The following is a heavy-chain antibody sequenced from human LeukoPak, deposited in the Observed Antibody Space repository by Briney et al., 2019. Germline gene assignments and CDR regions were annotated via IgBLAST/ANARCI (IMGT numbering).Heavy chain of an antibody. V-gene: IGHV1-18*04. CDR3: ARVGRSSSSWTHNYNYGMDV. CDR1: GYMFTSYG. D-gene: IGHD6-13*01. CDR2: INGNNGNT. J-gene: IGHJ6*04. Sequence: ASVKVSCKASGYMFTSYGVSWVRQAPGRGLEWMGWINGNNGNTIYAQKFQGRVTMTTDASTRTAYMELRSLGSDDTAVYYCARVGRSSSSWTHNYNYGMDVWGKGTTVIVSS.